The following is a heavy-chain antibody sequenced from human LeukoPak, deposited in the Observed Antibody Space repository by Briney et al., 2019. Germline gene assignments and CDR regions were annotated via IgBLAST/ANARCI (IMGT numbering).Heavy chain of an antibody. J-gene: IGHJ1*01. CDR1: GFTFSSYS. V-gene: IGHV3-48*02. Sequence: GGSLRLSCAASGFTFSSYSMNWVRQAPGKGLEWISYISSSTSTIYYADSVKGRFTISRDNAKNSLYLQMNSLRDEDTAVYYCARAQYYDSSGYYYEDYFQHWGQGTLVIVSS. CDR3: ARAQYYDSSGYYYEDYFQH. CDR2: ISSSTSTI. D-gene: IGHD3-22*01.